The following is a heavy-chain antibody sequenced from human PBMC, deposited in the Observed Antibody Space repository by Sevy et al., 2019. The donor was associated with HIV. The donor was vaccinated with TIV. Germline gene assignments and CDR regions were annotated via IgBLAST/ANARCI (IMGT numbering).Heavy chain of an antibody. V-gene: IGHV3-49*03. Sequence: GGSLRLSCTASGFTFGDYAMSWFRQAPGKGLEWVGFIRSKAYGGTTEYAASVKGRFTISRDDSKSIAYLQMNSLKTEDTAVYYCIRVEYSSGWGESYFDYWGQGTLVTVSS. D-gene: IGHD6-19*01. J-gene: IGHJ4*02. CDR3: IRVEYSSGWGESYFDY. CDR2: IRSKAYGGTT. CDR1: GFTFGDYA.